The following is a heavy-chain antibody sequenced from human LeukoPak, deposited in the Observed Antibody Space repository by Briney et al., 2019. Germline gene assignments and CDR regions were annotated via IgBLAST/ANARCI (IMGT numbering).Heavy chain of an antibody. Sequence: ASVKVSCKASGYTFTGYYMHWGRQAPGQGLEWMGWINPNSGGTNYAQKFQGRVTMTRDTSISTAYMELSRLRSDDTAVYYCARGLGYCSGGSCLHYYYYMDVWGKGTTVTVSS. CDR3: ARGLGYCSGGSCLHYYYYMDV. CDR1: GYTFTGYY. V-gene: IGHV1-2*02. CDR2: INPNSGGT. D-gene: IGHD2-15*01. J-gene: IGHJ6*03.